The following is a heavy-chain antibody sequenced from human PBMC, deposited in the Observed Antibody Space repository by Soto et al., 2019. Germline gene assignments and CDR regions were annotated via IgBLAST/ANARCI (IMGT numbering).Heavy chain of an antibody. CDR3: AKDRGNIAARPYYYYGMDV. Sequence: GGALRLSCAASGFTLSSYGMHWVRQAPGKGLGWVAVISYDGSNKYYADSVKGRFTISRDNSKNTLYLQMNSLRAEDTAVYYCAKDRGNIAARPYYYYGMDVWGQGTTVTVSS. CDR1: GFTLSSYG. J-gene: IGHJ6*02. CDR2: ISYDGSNK. D-gene: IGHD6-6*01. V-gene: IGHV3-30*18.